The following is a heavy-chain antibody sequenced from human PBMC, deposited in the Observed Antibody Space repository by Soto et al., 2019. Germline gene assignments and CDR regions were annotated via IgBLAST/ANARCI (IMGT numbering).Heavy chain of an antibody. D-gene: IGHD2-2*01. CDR1: GDSVSSNSAA. V-gene: IGHV6-1*01. Sequence: PSQTLSLTCAISGDSVSSNSAAWNWIRQSPSRGLEWLGRTYYRSKWYNDYAVSVKSRITINPDTSKSQFSLQLNSVTPEDTAVYYCARARYCSSTSCYLWWINPPPNWFDPWGQGTLVTVSS. CDR3: ARARYCSSTSCYLWWINPPPNWFDP. J-gene: IGHJ5*02. CDR2: TYYRSKWYN.